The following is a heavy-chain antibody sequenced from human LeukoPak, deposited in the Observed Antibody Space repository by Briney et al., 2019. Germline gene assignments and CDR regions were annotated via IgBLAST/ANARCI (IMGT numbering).Heavy chain of an antibody. V-gene: IGHV3-30*02. D-gene: IGHD3-10*01. CDR2: IRYDGNNK. Sequence: PGGSLRLSCAASGFTFSGYAMSWVRQAPGKGLEWVAFIRYDGNNKYYTDSVKGRFTISRDNSKNTLYLQMNSLRAEDTAVYLCAKDPGSGSYYPHYFDYWGQGTLVTVSS. CDR1: GFTFSGYA. J-gene: IGHJ4*02. CDR3: AKDPGSGSYYPHYFDY.